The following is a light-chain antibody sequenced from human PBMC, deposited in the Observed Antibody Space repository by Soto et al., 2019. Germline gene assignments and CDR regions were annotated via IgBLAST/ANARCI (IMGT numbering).Light chain of an antibody. CDR3: QQYNSHSSYT. CDR2: KAS. CDR1: QSINTW. V-gene: IGKV1-5*03. Sequence: DIQMTQSPSTLSASVGDRVTITCRASQSINTWLAWYQQKPGKAPKLLIYKASSLGSGVPSRFSGSGSGTDFHLTISSLQPDYFAIYYCQQYNSHSSYTFGQGTKLAIK. J-gene: IGKJ2*01.